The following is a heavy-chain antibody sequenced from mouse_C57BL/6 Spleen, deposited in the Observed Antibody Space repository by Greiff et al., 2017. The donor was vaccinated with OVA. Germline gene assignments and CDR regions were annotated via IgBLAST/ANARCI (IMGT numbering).Heavy chain of an antibody. J-gene: IGHJ2*01. CDR3: APYYYGSSPYFDY. CDR1: GYTFTDYY. V-gene: IGHV1-26*01. D-gene: IGHD1-1*01. CDR2: INPNNGGT. Sequence: VQLQQSGPELVKPGASVKISCKASGYTFTDYYMNWVKQSHGKSLEWIGAINPNNGGTSYNQKFKGKSTLTVDKSSSTAYMELRSLTSEDSAVYYCAPYYYGSSPYFDYWGQGTTLTVSS.